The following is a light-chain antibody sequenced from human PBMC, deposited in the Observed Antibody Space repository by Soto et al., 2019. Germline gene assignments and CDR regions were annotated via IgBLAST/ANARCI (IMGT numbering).Light chain of an antibody. CDR1: SSDVGGYNY. CDR2: DVS. J-gene: IGLJ1*01. Sequence: QSVLTQPRSVSGSPGQSVTISCTGTSSDVGGYNYVSWYQQHPGKAPKLMIYDVSKRPSGVPDRFSGSKSGNTASLTISGLQAEDVADYYCCSYAGSYTFPYVFGTGTKVTVL. V-gene: IGLV2-11*01. CDR3: CSYAGSYTFPYV.